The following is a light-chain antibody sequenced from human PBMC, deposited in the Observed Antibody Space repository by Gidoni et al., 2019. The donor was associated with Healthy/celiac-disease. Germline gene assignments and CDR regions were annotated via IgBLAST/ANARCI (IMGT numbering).Light chain of an antibody. Sequence: EFVLTQSPGPLSLSPGERAPLSCRASQSVSSSYLAWYQQKPGQAPRLLIYGASSRATGIPDRFSGSGSGTDFTLTISRLEPEDFAVYYCQQYGSSPAFGQGTKGKSN. V-gene: IGKV3-20*01. J-gene: IGKJ1*01. CDR2: GAS. CDR3: QQYGSSPA. CDR1: QSVSSSY.